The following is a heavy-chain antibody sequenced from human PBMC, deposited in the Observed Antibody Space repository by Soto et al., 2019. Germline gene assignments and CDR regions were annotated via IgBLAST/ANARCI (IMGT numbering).Heavy chain of an antibody. V-gene: IGHV4-4*07. CDR1: VDSITTYY. CDR2: IDTSGNT. CDR3: ARYSNNWFQTEGMDV. J-gene: IGHJ6*02. D-gene: IGHD6-13*01. Sequence: SETLSLTCTVSVDSITTYYWGWIRQPAGKGLEWIGRIDTSGNTNYNPSLKSRVTMSVDTSKKQFSLKLTSVTAADTAVYYCARYSNNWFQTEGMDVWGQGTTVTVPS.